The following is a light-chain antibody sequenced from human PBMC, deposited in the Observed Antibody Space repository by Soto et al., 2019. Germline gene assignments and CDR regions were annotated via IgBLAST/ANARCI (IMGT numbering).Light chain of an antibody. V-gene: IGKV3-20*01. CDR2: GAS. J-gene: IGKJ1*01. Sequence: EIVMTQSPGTLSLSPGERATLSFRASQSVSSRLAWYQQKPGQAPRLLISGASTRATDIPARFSGSGSGTELTLTISRLEPEDFAVYYCQQYGSSPRTFGQGTKVDIK. CDR1: QSVSSR. CDR3: QQYGSSPRT.